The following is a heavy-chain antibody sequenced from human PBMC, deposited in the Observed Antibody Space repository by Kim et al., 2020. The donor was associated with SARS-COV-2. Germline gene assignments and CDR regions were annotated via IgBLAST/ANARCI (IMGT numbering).Heavy chain of an antibody. J-gene: IGHJ4*02. D-gene: IGHD4-17*01. CDR2: INPNSGGT. V-gene: IGHV1-2*06. Sequence: ASVKVSCKASGYTFTGYYMHWVRQAPGQGLEWMGRINPNSGGTNYAQKFQGRVTMTRDTSISTAYMELSRLRSDDTAVYYCARDVGYGDHLDYWGQGTLVTVSS. CDR1: GYTFTGYY. CDR3: ARDVGYGDHLDY.